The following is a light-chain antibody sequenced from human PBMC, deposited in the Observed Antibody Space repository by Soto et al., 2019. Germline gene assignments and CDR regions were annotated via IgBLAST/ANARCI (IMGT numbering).Light chain of an antibody. CDR3: QQRHMWPIT. V-gene: IGKV3-11*01. CDR2: DAY. Sequence: EVVLTQSPVTLSLSPGERATLSCRASQSFRGLLAWYQKKPGQAPRLLIYDAYTRATGIPPRFSGSGSGTDFPLTISSLVPEDSAVYYCQQRHMWPITFGQGTRLEIK. CDR1: QSFRGL. J-gene: IGKJ5*01.